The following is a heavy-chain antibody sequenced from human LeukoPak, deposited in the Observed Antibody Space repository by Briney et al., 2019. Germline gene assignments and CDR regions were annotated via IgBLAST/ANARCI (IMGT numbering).Heavy chain of an antibody. CDR1: GFTFSNAW. J-gene: IGHJ4*02. Sequence: SGGSLRLSCAASGFTFSNAWMSWVRQAPGKGLEWVGRIKSKTDGGTTDYAAPVKGRFTISRDDSKNTLYLQMNSLKTEDTAVYYCTTGGVVVVVAATLADYWGQGTLVTVSS. D-gene: IGHD2-15*01. CDR2: IKSKTDGGTT. CDR3: TTGGVVVVVAATLADY. V-gene: IGHV3-15*01.